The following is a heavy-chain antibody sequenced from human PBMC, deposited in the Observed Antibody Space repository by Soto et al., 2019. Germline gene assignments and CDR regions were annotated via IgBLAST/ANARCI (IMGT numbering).Heavy chain of an antibody. CDR2: ISYDGSNK. Sequence: QVQLVESGGGVVQPGRSLRLSCAASGFTFSSYGMHWVRQAPGKGLEWVAVISYDGSNKYYADSVKGRFTISRDNSKNTRYLQMNSLRAEDTAVYYCAKEPPPYSSSWGPFYYYYGMDVWGQGTTVTVSS. J-gene: IGHJ6*02. CDR3: AKEPPPYSSSWGPFYYYYGMDV. V-gene: IGHV3-30*18. CDR1: GFTFSSYG. D-gene: IGHD6-13*01.